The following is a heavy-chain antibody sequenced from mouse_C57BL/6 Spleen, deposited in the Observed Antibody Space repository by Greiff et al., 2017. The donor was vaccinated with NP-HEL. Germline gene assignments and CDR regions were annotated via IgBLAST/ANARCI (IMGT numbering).Heavy chain of an antibody. V-gene: IGHV5-17*01. Sequence: EVKLVESGGGLVKPGGSLKLSCAASGFTFSDYGMHWVRQAPEKGLEWVAYISSGSSTIYYADTVKGRFTISRDNAKNTLFLQMTSLRSEDTAMYYCARSYYYGGWYFDVWGTGTTVTVSS. D-gene: IGHD1-1*01. CDR3: ARSYYYGGWYFDV. CDR1: GFTFSDYG. CDR2: ISSGSSTI. J-gene: IGHJ1*03.